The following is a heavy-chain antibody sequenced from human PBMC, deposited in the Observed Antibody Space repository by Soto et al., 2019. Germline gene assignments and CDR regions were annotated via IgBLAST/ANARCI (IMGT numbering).Heavy chain of an antibody. CDR2: IYPGDSDT. J-gene: IGHJ4*02. D-gene: IGHD3-9*01. CDR1: GYRFTSYW. CDR3: ARHLSDISTQYYFDS. V-gene: IGHV5-51*01. Sequence: EVQLVQSGAEVKKPGESLKISCKGSGYRFTSYWIGWVRQMPGKGLEWMGIIYPGDSDTRYSPSFQGQVTMSADKSITTAYLQWSSLRASDTAMYYCARHLSDISTQYYFDSWGQGTLVTVSS.